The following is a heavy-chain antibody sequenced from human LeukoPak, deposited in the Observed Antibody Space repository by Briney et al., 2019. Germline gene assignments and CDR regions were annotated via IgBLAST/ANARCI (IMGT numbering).Heavy chain of an antibody. J-gene: IGHJ4*02. V-gene: IGHV3-7*01. CDR2: IKQDGSEK. CDR1: RFTFSSYW. D-gene: IGHD6-13*01. Sequence: GGSLRLSCAASRFTFSSYWMSWVRQAPGKGLEWVANIKQDGSEKYYVDSVKGRFTISRDNAKNSLYLQMNSLRAEDTAVYYCARTQQLGYYYFDYWGQGTLVTVSS. CDR3: ARTQQLGYYYFDY.